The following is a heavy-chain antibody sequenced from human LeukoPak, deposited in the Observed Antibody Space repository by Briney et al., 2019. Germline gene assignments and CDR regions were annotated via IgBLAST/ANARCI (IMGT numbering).Heavy chain of an antibody. CDR1: GFTFSSYW. Sequence: GGSLRLSCAASGFTFSSYWMHWVRQAPGKELVWVSRINSDGYSRSYADSVKGRFTISRDNAKNSLYLQMNSLRAEDTAVYYCARERWVFYDFWSGYYYWGQGTLVTVSS. CDR3: ARERWVFYDFWSGYYY. CDR2: INSDGYSR. D-gene: IGHD3-3*01. V-gene: IGHV3-74*01. J-gene: IGHJ4*02.